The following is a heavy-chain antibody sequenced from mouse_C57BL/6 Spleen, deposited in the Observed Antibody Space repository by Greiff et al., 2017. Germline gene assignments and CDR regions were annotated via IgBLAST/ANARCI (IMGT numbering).Heavy chain of an antibody. Sequence: VQLQQPGAELVRPGTSVKLSCKASGYTFTSYWMHWVKQRPGQGLEWIGVIDPSDSYTKYNQKFKGKAPLTVDTSSSTAYMQLSSLTSEESAVYYCAREILADYAMDYWGQGTSVTVSS. CDR1: GYTFTSYW. CDR2: IDPSDSYT. J-gene: IGHJ4*01. CDR3: AREILADYAMDY. V-gene: IGHV1-59*01.